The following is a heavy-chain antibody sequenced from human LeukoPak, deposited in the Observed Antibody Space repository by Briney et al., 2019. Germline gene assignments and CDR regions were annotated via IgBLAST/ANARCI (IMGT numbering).Heavy chain of an antibody. CDR3: VRVHPGSGSQYLDN. Sequence: GGSLRLSCAASGFTFSSYSMNWVRQAPGKGLEWVSYISTSGGGIYSADSVKGRFTISRENARNALYLQMNSLRVVDTAVYYCVRVHPGSGSQYLDNWGQGTLVTVSS. V-gene: IGHV3-48*04. CDR1: GFTFSSYS. J-gene: IGHJ4*02. CDR2: ISTSGGGI. D-gene: IGHD3-10*01.